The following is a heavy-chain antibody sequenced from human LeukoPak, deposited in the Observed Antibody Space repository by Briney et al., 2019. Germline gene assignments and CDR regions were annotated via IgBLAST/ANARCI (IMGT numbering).Heavy chain of an antibody. V-gene: IGHV3-7*03. Sequence: GGSLRLSCAASGFTFSSYWMNWARQAPGKGLEWVASINHNGNVNYYVDSVKGRLTISRDNAKNSLYLQMSNLRAEDTAVYFCARGGGLDVWGQGATVTVSS. J-gene: IGHJ6*02. D-gene: IGHD3-16*01. CDR2: INHNGNVN. CDR1: GFTFSSYW. CDR3: ARGGGLDV.